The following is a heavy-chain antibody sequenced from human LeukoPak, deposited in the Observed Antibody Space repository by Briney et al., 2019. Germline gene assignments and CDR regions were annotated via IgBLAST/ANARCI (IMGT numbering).Heavy chain of an antibody. D-gene: IGHD3-10*02. CDR3: AELGITMIGGV. Sequence: GGSLRLSCAASGLTFNSYWMHWVRQAPGKGLDWVAYISRGGRTVDYADSVKGRFTISRDSAKNALYLQMNSLRAEDTAVYYCAELGITMIGGVWGKGTTVTISS. V-gene: IGHV3-48*03. J-gene: IGHJ6*04. CDR2: ISRGGRTV. CDR1: GLTFNSYW.